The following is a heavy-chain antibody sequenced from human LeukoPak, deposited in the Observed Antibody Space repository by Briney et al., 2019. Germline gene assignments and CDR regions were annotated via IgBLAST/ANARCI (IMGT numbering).Heavy chain of an antibody. D-gene: IGHD2-15*01. CDR3: TTSLTSGAYIDY. CDR1: GLTFTNAW. V-gene: IGHV3-15*01. Sequence: GGSLRLSCAASGLTFTNAWMTWVRQAPGKGLEWVGRIKSKTDGGTTDYAAPVKGRFTISRDDSKNALCLQMNSLKIEDTAVYYCTTSLTSGAYIDYWGQGTLVTVSS. CDR2: IKSKTDGGTT. J-gene: IGHJ4*02.